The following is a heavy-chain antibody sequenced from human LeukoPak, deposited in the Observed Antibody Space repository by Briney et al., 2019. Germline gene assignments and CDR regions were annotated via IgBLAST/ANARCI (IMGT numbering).Heavy chain of an antibody. V-gene: IGHV1-24*01. Sequence: ASVKVSCKVSGYTLTELSMHWVRQAPGKGLERMGGFDPEDGETIYAQKFQGRVTMTEDTSTDTAYMELSSLRSEDTAVYYCATVRITMVRGVKPRNYYGMDVWGQGTTVTVSS. CDR3: ATVRITMVRGVKPRNYYGMDV. CDR1: GYTLTELS. CDR2: FDPEDGET. J-gene: IGHJ6*02. D-gene: IGHD3-10*01.